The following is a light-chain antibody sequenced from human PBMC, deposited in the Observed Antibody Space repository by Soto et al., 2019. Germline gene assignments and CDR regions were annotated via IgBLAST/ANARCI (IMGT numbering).Light chain of an antibody. CDR3: RSSTGSTNYV. J-gene: IGLJ1*01. CDR2: QVT. V-gene: IGLV2-14*01. Sequence: QSALTQPASVSGSPGQSITISCTGTSSDVGIYNYVSWYQQHPGKAPKLMIYQVTNRPSGVSNRFSGSKSGNTASLTISGLQAEDEDDYYCRSSTGSTNYVFGTGTKSPS. CDR1: SSDVGIYNY.